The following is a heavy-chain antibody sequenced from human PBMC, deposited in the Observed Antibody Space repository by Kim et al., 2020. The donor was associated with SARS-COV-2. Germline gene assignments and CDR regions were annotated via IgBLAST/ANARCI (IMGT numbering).Heavy chain of an antibody. J-gene: IGHJ5*02. V-gene: IGHV3-33*05. Sequence: GGSLRLSCAASGFTFSSYGMHWVRQAPGKGLEWVAVISYDGSNKYYADSVKGRFTISRDNSKNTLYLQMNSLRAEDTAVYYCARDPRYCSGGSCYSYWFAPWGQGTLVTVSS. D-gene: IGHD2-15*01. CDR1: GFTFSSYG. CDR2: ISYDGSNK. CDR3: ARDPRYCSGGSCYSYWFAP.